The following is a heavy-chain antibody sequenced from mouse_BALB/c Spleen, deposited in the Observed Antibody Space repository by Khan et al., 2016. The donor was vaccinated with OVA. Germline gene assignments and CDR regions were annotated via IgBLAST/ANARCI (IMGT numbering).Heavy chain of an antibody. CDR2: INPTSGYT. CDR3: ARDRIDY. CDR1: GYTFTSYW. V-gene: IGHV1-7*01. J-gene: IGHJ2*01. Sequence: QVQLQQSGAELAKPGASVKMSCTASGYTFTSYWMHWIKQRPGQGLEWIGYINPTSGYTDYNQKLKDKATLTADKSSSTAYMKLSSLTSDDSAVYYCARDRIDYWGQGTALTVSS.